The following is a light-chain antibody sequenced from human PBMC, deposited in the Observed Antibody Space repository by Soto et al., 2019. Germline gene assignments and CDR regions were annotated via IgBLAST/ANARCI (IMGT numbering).Light chain of an antibody. CDR2: GAS. J-gene: IGKJ5*01. CDR3: QQYGSSPRIT. V-gene: IGKV3-20*01. CDR1: QSVSSN. Sequence: IVLTQSPGTLSLSPGERATLSCRASQSVSSNLAWYQYTPGQAPRLLIYGASTRATGIPDRFSGSGSGTDFTLTISRLEPEDFAVYYCQQYGSSPRITFGQGTRLEI.